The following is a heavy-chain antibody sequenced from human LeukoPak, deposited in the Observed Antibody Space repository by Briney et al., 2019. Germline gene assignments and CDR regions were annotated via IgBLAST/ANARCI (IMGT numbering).Heavy chain of an antibody. CDR2: INHSGST. Sequence: GSLRLSCATSGFTFSDHSINWVRQPPGKGLEWIGEINHSGSTNYNPSLKSRVTISVDTSKNQFSLKLSSVTAADTAVYYCARASSARYCSGGSCYLGTRYYFDYWGQGTLVTVSS. CDR3: ARASSARYCSGGSCYLGTRYYFDY. J-gene: IGHJ4*02. D-gene: IGHD2-15*01. CDR1: GFTFSDHS. V-gene: IGHV4-34*01.